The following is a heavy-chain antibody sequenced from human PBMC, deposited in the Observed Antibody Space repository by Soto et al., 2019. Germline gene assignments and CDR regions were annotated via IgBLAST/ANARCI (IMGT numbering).Heavy chain of an antibody. CDR1: GFTFDDYA. J-gene: IGHJ4*02. D-gene: IGHD3-10*01. CDR3: AKGPYGSGSYANQFDY. Sequence: EVQLVESGGGLVQPGRSLRLSCAASGFTFDDYAMHWVRQAPGKGLEWVSGISWNSGSIGYADSVKGRFTISRDNAKNPLYLQMNSLRAEDTALYYCAKGPYGSGSYANQFDYWGQGTLVTVSS. V-gene: IGHV3-9*01. CDR2: ISWNSGSI.